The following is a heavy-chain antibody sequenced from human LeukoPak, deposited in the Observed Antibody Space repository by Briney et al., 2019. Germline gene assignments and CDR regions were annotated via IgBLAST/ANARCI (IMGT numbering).Heavy chain of an antibody. J-gene: IGHJ5*02. CDR3: ARGGQGYDLNWFDP. V-gene: IGHV3-30-3*01. Sequence: PGRSLRPPCAASGFTFRSYTIHRGRQAPGKGPELGTIKSYDGSNKYYADSVKGRFTISRDNSKNTLYLQMNSLRAEDTAVYYCARGGQGYDLNWFDPWGQGTLVTVSS. CDR1: GFTFRSYT. CDR2: KSYDGSNK. D-gene: IGHD3-3*01.